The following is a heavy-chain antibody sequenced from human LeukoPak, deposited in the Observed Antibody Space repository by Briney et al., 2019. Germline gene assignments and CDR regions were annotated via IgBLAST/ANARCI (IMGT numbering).Heavy chain of an antibody. V-gene: IGHV3-48*03. J-gene: IGHJ4*02. Sequence: GGSLRLSCAASGFTFSSYEMNWVRQAPGKGLEWVSYISSSGSTIYYADSVKGRFTISRDNAKNSLYLQMNSLRVEDTAVYYCARTYSSGWYYFDYWGQGTLVTVSS. CDR3: ARTYSSGWYYFDY. CDR1: GFTFSSYE. D-gene: IGHD6-19*01. CDR2: ISSSGSTI.